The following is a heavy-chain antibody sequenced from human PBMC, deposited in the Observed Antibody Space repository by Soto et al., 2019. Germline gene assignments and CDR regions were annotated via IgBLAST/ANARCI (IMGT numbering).Heavy chain of an antibody. Sequence: GRYLRISCTASGFTFNDYTLSWVRHAPGKGLEWVGFIRSKAYGGTTEYAASVKGRFTISRDDSKSIAYLQMNSLKNEDTAVYYCTAGKLYTSMELDYWGQGT. CDR3: TAGKLYTSMELDY. J-gene: IGHJ4*02. D-gene: IGHD2-8*01. CDR1: GFTFNDYT. CDR2: IRSKAYGGTT. V-gene: IGHV3-49*04.